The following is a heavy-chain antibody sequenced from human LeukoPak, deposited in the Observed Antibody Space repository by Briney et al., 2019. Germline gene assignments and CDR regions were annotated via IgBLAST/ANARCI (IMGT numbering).Heavy chain of an antibody. J-gene: IGHJ4*02. D-gene: IGHD3-10*01. V-gene: IGHV3-11*06. CDR3: ARGMVGWFGELSHFDY. CDR2: ISGSGHDI. CDR1: GFTFSDSY. Sequence: GGSLRLSCAASGFTFSDSYMTWVRQAPGKGVEWVAYISGSGHDINYSDSVKGRFTISRDNAKNSLYLQMNSLRAEDTAVYYCARGMVGWFGELSHFDYWGQGTLVTVSS.